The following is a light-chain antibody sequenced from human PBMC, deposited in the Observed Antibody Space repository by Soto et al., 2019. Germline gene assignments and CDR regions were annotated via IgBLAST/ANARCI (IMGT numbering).Light chain of an antibody. CDR2: DAS. V-gene: IGKV3-11*01. CDR1: QSVSSY. J-gene: IGKJ1*01. Sequence: PGERATLSCRASQSVSSYLAWYQQKPGQAPRLLIYDASNRATGIPARFSGSGSGTDFTLTISSLEPEDFAVYYCQQRSNWPTWTFGQGTKVEIK. CDR3: QQRSNWPTWT.